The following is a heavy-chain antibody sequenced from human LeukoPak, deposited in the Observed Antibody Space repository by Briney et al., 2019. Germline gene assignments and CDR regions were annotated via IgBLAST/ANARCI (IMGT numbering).Heavy chain of an antibody. Sequence: PGGSLRLSCAASGSSFSSYWMHWVRQAPGKGLVWVSRINTDGSSTIYADSVKGRFTISRDNAKNTLYLQMNSLRAEDTAVYYCTRGYVGIDYWGQGTLVTVSS. CDR2: INTDGSST. CDR3: TRGYVGIDY. J-gene: IGHJ4*02. D-gene: IGHD5-12*01. CDR1: GSSFSSYW. V-gene: IGHV3-74*01.